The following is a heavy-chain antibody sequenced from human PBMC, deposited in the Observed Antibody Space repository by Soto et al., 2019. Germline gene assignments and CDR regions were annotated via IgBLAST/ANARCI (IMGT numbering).Heavy chain of an antibody. CDR2: IYYSGST. CDR3: ARLLEYGNYYYFDY. Sequence: QLQLQESGPGLVKPAETLSLACSVSGGSISSSSHYWGWIRQPPGKGLEWLGSIYYSGSTYHNPSLKSRVSISVDTSKNHFSLNLSSVTAADTAVSYCARLLEYGNYYYFDYWGQGTLVTVSS. CDR1: GGSISSSSHY. D-gene: IGHD3-22*01. J-gene: IGHJ4*02. V-gene: IGHV4-39*02.